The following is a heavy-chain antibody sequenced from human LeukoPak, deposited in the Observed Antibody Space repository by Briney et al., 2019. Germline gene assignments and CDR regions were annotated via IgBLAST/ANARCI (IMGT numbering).Heavy chain of an antibody. Sequence: ASVKVSRKASGYTFTSYYMHWMRQAPGQGPEWAGIINPRGGSTDYAQKFQGRITMTSDTSTSTVYMELNSLRSDDTAVYFCARVGSAAATADYWGQGTLVTVSS. D-gene: IGHD6-25*01. V-gene: IGHV1-46*01. CDR2: INPRGGST. CDR1: GYTFTSYY. J-gene: IGHJ4*02. CDR3: ARVGSAAATADY.